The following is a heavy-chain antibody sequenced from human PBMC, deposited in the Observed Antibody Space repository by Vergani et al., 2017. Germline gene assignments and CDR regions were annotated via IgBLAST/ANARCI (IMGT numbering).Heavy chain of an antibody. CDR3: ARAYYSGSGSLYYFDS. V-gene: IGHV1-2*02. Sequence: QVQLVQSGAEVKKPGASVKVSCKASGYTFTGYFMHWVRQAPGQGLEWMGWINPKNGGTDYAQKFQGRVTVTRDTSISTAYMEVSRLGSDDAAVYYCARAYYSGSGSLYYFDSWGQGTLVTVS. D-gene: IGHD3-10*01. J-gene: IGHJ4*02. CDR1: GYTFTGYF. CDR2: INPKNGGT.